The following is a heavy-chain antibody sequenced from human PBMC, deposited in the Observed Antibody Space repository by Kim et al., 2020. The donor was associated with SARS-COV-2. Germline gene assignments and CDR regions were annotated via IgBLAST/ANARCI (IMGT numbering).Heavy chain of an antibody. D-gene: IGHD5-18*01. CDR1: GGTFSSYA. CDR2: IIPIFGTA. V-gene: IGHV1-69*13. Sequence: SVKVSCKASGGTFSSYAISWVRQAPGQGLEWMGGIIPIFGTANYAQKFQGRVTITADESTSTAYMELSSLRSEDTAVYYCASTDIMDLPVDTAMVTLPYYYYYYGMDVWGQVTTVTVSS. CDR3: ASTDIMDLPVDTAMVTLPYYYYYYGMDV. J-gene: IGHJ6*02.